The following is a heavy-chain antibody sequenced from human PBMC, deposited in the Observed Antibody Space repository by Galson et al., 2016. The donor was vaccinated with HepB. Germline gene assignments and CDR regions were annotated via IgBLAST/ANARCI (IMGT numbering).Heavy chain of an antibody. CDR2: IRTEPFNYAA. Sequence: SLRLSCAASGFTFSDAAMYWVRQASGKGLEFVGRIRTEPFNYAAIYGASVKGRFTISRDDSKSTVYLQMNSLKTEDSAVYYCTRQGKTSLAGTGFYYWGQGARVTVSS. J-gene: IGHJ4*02. V-gene: IGHV3-73*01. D-gene: IGHD6-19*01. CDR1: GFTFSDAA. CDR3: TRQGKTSLAGTGFYY.